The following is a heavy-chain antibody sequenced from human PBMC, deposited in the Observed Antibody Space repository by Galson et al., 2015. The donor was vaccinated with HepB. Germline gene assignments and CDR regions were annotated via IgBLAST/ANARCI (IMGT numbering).Heavy chain of an antibody. V-gene: IGHV1-69*13. Sequence: SVKVSCKASGGTFSSYALSWVRQAPGQGLEWMGGIIPIFGTANYAQKFQGRVTITADESTSTAYMELSSLRSEDTAVYYCATGPRPITIFGVVHMGWFDPWGQGTLVTVSS. CDR1: GGTFSSYA. CDR2: IIPIFGTA. D-gene: IGHD3-3*01. J-gene: IGHJ5*02. CDR3: ATGPRPITIFGVVHMGWFDP.